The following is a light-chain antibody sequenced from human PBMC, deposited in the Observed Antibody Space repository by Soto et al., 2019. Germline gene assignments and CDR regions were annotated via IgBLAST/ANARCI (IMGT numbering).Light chain of an antibody. CDR3: QQYDSHPMYT. Sequence: DIQMTQSPSTLSGSVGDRVTITCRARQNIVNWLAWYQQKPGKAPNLLIYKTSTLQRGVPSRFSGSGSGTEFTLTISSLQPDDFATYYCQQYDSHPMYTFGQGTKVDIK. CDR1: QNIVNW. J-gene: IGKJ2*01. V-gene: IGKV1-5*03. CDR2: KTS.